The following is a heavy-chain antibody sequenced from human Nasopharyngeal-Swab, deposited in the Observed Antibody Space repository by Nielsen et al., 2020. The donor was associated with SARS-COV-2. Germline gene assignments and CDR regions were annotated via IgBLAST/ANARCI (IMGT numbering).Heavy chain of an antibody. CDR3: ARDGVGFDY. J-gene: IGHJ4*02. D-gene: IGHD1-26*01. CDR1: GGSISSYY. Sequence: SETLSLTCTVSGGSISSYYWSWIRQPPGKGLEWIGYIYYSGSTNYNPSLKSRVTISVDKSKNQFSLKLSSVTAADTAVYYCARDGVGFDYWGQGTLVTVSS. V-gene: IGHV4-59*12. CDR2: IYYSGST.